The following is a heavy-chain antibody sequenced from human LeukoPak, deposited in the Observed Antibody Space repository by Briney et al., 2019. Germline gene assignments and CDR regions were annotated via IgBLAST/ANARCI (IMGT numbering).Heavy chain of an antibody. CDR2: ISAYNGNT. CDR3: ARDRAPTASDY. CDR1: GYTFTSYG. D-gene: IGHD2-21*02. J-gene: IGHJ4*02. Sequence: ASVKVSCKASGYTFTSYGISWVRQAPGQGLEWMGWISAYNGNTNYAQKLQGRVTMTTDTSTSTANMELRSLRSDDTAVYYCARDRAPTASDYWGQGTLVTVSS. V-gene: IGHV1-18*04.